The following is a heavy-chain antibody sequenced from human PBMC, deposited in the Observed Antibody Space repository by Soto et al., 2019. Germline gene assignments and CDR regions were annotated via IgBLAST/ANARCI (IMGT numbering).Heavy chain of an antibody. Sequence: EVQLLESGGGLVQPGGSLRLSCAASGFTFSSYAMSWVRQAPGKGLEWVSAISGSGGNTYYADSVKGRFTISRDNSKNTLFLQMNSLRAEDTAVYYCASPGTSGLETWGQGTVVTVSS. CDR2: ISGSGGNT. CDR3: ASPGTSGLET. D-gene: IGHD2-2*01. V-gene: IGHV3-23*01. J-gene: IGHJ5*02. CDR1: GFTFSSYA.